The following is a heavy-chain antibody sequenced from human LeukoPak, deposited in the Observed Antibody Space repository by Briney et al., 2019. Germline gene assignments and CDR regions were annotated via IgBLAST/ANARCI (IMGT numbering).Heavy chain of an antibody. Sequence: GGSLRLPCAASGFTFSSYAMSWVRQAPGKGLEWVSAISGSGGSTYYADSVKGRFTISRDNSKNTLYLQMNSLRAEDTAVYYCAKDQFIVATITWDYWGQGTLVTVSS. CDR3: AKDQFIVATITWDY. D-gene: IGHD5-12*01. CDR1: GFTFSSYA. CDR2: ISGSGGST. V-gene: IGHV3-23*01. J-gene: IGHJ4*02.